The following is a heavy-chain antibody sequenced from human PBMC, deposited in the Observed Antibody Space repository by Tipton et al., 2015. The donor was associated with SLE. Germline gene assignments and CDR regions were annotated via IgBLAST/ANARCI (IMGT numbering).Heavy chain of an antibody. Sequence: TLSLTCAVSGYSISSGHYWGWIRQPPGKGLEWIGSVYYSGSTYYNPSLKSRVTISVDTSKNQFSLRLSSVTAADTAVYYCARLGRDFDYWGQGALVTVSS. CDR3: ARLGRDFDY. CDR1: GYSISSGHY. CDR2: VYYSGST. V-gene: IGHV4-38-2*01. J-gene: IGHJ4*02. D-gene: IGHD7-27*01.